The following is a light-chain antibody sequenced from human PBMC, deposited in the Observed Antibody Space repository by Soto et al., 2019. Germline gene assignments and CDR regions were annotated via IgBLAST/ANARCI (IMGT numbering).Light chain of an antibody. CDR3: QHYKTRRT. V-gene: IGKV3-15*01. CDR1: QSVSSN. J-gene: IGKJ1*01. Sequence: EIVMTQSPATLSVSPGERATLSCRASQSVSSNLAWYQQKPGQAPRLLIYGASTRATGIPARFSGSGSGTEFTLTISSLQSEDFAVSSCQHYKTRRTSGQGT. CDR2: GAS.